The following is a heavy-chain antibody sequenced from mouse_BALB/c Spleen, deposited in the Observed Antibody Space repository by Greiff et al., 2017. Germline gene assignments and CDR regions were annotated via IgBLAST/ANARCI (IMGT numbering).Heavy chain of an antibody. CDR2: IDPENGDT. CDR1: GFNIKDYY. V-gene: IGHV14-4*02. J-gene: IGHJ2*01. D-gene: IGHD1-1*01. Sequence: EVQLQQSGAELVRSGASVKLSCTASGFNIKDYYMHWVKQRPEQGLEWIGWIDPENGDTEYAPKFQGKATMTADTSSNTAYLQLSSLTSEDTAVYYCNALLLPSYFDYWGQGTTLTVSS. CDR3: NALLLPSYFDY.